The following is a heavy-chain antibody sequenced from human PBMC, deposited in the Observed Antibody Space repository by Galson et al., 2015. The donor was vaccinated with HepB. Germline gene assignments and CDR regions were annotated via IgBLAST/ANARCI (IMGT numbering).Heavy chain of an antibody. V-gene: IGHV3-23*01. CDR2: ISGSGGST. D-gene: IGHD3-10*01. CDR1: GFTFSSYA. J-gene: IGHJ3*02. Sequence: SLRLSCAASGFTFSSYAMSWVRQAPGKGLEWVSAISGSGGSTYYADSVKGRFTISRDNSKNTLYLQMNSLRAEDTAVYYCAKDLVMEPTRITMVRPFIGAFDIWGQGTMVTVSS. CDR3: AKDLVMEPTRITMVRPFIGAFDI.